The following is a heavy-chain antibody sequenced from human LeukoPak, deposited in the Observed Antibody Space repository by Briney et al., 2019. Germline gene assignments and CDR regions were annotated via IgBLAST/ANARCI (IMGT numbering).Heavy chain of an antibody. V-gene: IGHV5-51*01. Sequence: GESLQISCKGSGYSFPTYWIGWVRHMPGKGLEWIGIIYPGDSDTRYSPSFQGQVTISADKSISTAYLQWSSLKASDTAMYYCARRGPIAAVGYYFDYWGQGTLVTVSS. D-gene: IGHD6-13*01. J-gene: IGHJ4*02. CDR1: GYSFPTYW. CDR2: IYPGDSDT. CDR3: ARRGPIAAVGYYFDY.